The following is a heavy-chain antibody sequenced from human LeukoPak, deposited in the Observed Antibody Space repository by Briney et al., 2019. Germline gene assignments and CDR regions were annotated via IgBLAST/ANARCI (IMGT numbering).Heavy chain of an antibody. V-gene: IGHV4-4*02. CDR1: GGSISSNNW. CDR3: ARGLNRNDYGDYGY. CDR2: IFNSGST. D-gene: IGHD4-17*01. Sequence: SETLSLTCAVSGGSISSNNWWSWVRQPPGKGLAWIGEIFNSGSTNYNPSLKSRVTISVDKSKNQFSLKLNSVTAADTAVYYCARGLNRNDYGDYGYWGQGTLVTVSS. J-gene: IGHJ4*02.